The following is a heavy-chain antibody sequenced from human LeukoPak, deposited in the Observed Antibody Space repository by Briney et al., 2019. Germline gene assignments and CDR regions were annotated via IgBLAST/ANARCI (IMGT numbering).Heavy chain of an antibody. Sequence: SETLSLTCAVSGGSISSSNWWSWVRQPPGKGLEWMGEIYHSGSTNYNPSLKSRVTISVDKSKNQFSLKLTSVTAADTAVYYCARLYLPATRFDYWGQGTLVTVSS. CDR2: IYHSGST. J-gene: IGHJ4*02. V-gene: IGHV4-4*02. CDR3: ARLYLPATRFDY. D-gene: IGHD5-24*01. CDR1: GGSISSSNW.